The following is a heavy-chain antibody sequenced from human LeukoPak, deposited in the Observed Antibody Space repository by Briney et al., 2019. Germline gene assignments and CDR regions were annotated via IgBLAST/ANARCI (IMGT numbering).Heavy chain of an antibody. V-gene: IGHV4-34*01. Sequence: SETLSLTCAVYGASLNGHYWSWIRQPPGKGLEWIGEGSDVGGTKYNPSLKSRVTISADTSKNQFSLRLSSVTAADTAVYYCAQNGQSGFSFDPWGQGTLVTVSS. CDR3: AQNGQSGFSFDP. CDR1: GASLNGHY. D-gene: IGHD2-8*01. J-gene: IGHJ5*02. CDR2: GSDVGGT.